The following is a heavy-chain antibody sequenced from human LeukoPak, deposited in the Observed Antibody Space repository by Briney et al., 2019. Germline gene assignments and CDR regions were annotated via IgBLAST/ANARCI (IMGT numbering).Heavy chain of an antibody. Sequence: GGSLRLSCAASGFTFSSYAMSWVRQAPGKGLEWVSAISGSGGSTYYADSVKGRFTISRDNSKNTLYLQMNSLRAEDTAVYYCAKGARSSRIKNKFGGTNQPSHLDYLGQGTLVTVSS. CDR3: AKGARSSRIKNKFGGTNQPSHLDY. D-gene: IGHD3-16*01. J-gene: IGHJ4*02. V-gene: IGHV3-23*01. CDR1: GFTFSSYA. CDR2: ISGSGGST.